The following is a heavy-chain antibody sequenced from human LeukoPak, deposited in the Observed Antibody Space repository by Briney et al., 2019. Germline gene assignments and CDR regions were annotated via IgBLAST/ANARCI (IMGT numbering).Heavy chain of an antibody. CDR1: GYSISSGYY. CDR3: ARGRIQLWLNAFDI. CDR2: IYHSGST. V-gene: IGHV4-38-2*02. Sequence: SETLSLTCTVSGYSISSGYYWGWIQQPPGKGLEWIGSIYHSGSTYYNPSLKSRVTISVGTSKNQFSLKLSSVTAADTAVYYCARGRIQLWLNAFDIWGQGTMVTVSS. J-gene: IGHJ3*02. D-gene: IGHD5-18*01.